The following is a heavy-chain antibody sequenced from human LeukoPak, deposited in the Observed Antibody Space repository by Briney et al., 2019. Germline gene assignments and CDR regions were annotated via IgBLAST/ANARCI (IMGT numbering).Heavy chain of an antibody. CDR2: ISSSSSYI. V-gene: IGHV3-21*01. CDR3: ARERRTVTDFDY. D-gene: IGHD4-17*01. CDR1: GFTFSSYS. J-gene: IGHJ4*02. Sequence: GGSLRLSCAASGFTFSSYSMNWVRQAPGKGLDWVSSISSSSSYIYYADSVKGRFTISRDNAKDSLYLQMNSLRAEDTAVYYCARERRTVTDFDYWGQGTLVTVSS.